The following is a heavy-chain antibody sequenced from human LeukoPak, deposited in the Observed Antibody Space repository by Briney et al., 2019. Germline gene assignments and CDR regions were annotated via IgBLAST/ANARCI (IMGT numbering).Heavy chain of an antibody. CDR1: GWTFSGYY. J-gene: IGHJ4*02. Sequence: PSETLSLTCAAYGWTFSGYYWSWIRQAPGKGLEWIGEINHSGSTNYNPSLKSRVTISVDTSKNQFSLKLSSVTAADTAVYYCARGAAVAGLDYWGQGTLVTVSS. D-gene: IGHD6-19*01. V-gene: IGHV4-34*01. CDR3: ARGAAVAGLDY. CDR2: INHSGST.